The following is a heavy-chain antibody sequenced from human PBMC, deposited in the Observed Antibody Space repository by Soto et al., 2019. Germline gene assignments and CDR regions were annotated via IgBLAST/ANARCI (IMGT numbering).Heavy chain of an antibody. V-gene: IGHV5-51*01. D-gene: IGHD6-13*01. CDR2: IYPGDSDT. CDR1: GCSFTSYW. CDR3: ARDGAAAVGYYYYGMDV. J-gene: IGHJ6*02. Sequence: PGESLKISCKGSGCSFTSYWIGWVRQMPGKGLEWMGIIYPGDSDTRYSPSFQGQVTISADTSTSTVYMELSSLRSEDTAVYYCARDGAAAVGYYYYGMDVWGQGTTVTVSS.